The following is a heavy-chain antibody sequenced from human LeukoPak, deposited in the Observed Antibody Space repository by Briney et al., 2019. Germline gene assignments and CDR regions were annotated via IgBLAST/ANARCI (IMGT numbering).Heavy chain of an antibody. D-gene: IGHD3-3*01. CDR2: INHSGST. J-gene: IGHJ4*02. CDR3: ARESAYYDFWSGYYAVFDY. Sequence: PSETLSLTCAVYGGSFRGYYWSWIRQPPGKGLGWMGEINHSGSTNYNPSLKSRVTISVDTSKNQFSLKLSSVAAADTAVYSCARESAYYDFWSGYYAVFDYWGQGTLVTVSS. CDR1: GGSFRGYY. V-gene: IGHV4-34*01.